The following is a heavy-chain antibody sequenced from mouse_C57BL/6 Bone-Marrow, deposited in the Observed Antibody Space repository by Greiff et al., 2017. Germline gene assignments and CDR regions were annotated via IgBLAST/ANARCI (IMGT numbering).Heavy chain of an antibody. CDR2: IDPSDSYT. V-gene: IGHV1-50*01. Sequence: QVQLQQPGAELVKPGASVKLSCKASGYTFTSYWMPWVKQRPGQGLEWIGEIDPSDSYTNYNQKFKGKATLTVDTSSSTAYMQLSSLTSEDSAVYYCARSGGVAYWGQGTLVTVSA. J-gene: IGHJ3*01. CDR1: GYTFTSYW. CDR3: ARSGGVAY.